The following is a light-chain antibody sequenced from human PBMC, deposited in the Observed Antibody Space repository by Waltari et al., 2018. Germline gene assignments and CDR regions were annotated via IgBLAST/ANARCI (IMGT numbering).Light chain of an antibody. J-gene: IGKJ4*01. CDR2: DTS. CDR3: QQGSILPLT. V-gene: IGKV3-11*01. CDR1: QSVFNY. Sequence: VLTQSPATLSLSAGERATLSCRASQSVFNYLAWYQQKPGQAPRLLIYDTSKRATGIPARVSGSGSGTDFTLTISNLEAEDFALYYCQQGSILPLTFGGVTKVEIK.